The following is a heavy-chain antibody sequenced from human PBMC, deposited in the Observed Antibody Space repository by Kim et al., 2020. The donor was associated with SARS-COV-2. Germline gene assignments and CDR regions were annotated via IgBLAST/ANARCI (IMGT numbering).Heavy chain of an antibody. CDR2: IYPGDSDT. Sequence: GESLKISCKGSGYIFTTFWIGWVRQMPGKGLEWMGIIYPGDSDTKYSPSFQGQVTISADKSISTAYLQWSSLKASDTAMYYCARRAATIAPIYFDYWGQGTLVTVSS. J-gene: IGHJ4*02. V-gene: IGHV5-51*01. CDR1: GYIFTTFW. CDR3: ARRAATIAPIYFDY. D-gene: IGHD5-12*01.